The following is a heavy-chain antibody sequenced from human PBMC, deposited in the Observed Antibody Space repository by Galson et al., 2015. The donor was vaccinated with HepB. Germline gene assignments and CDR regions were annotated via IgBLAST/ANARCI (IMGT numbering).Heavy chain of an antibody. CDR2: IKSKTDGGTT. V-gene: IGHV3-15*01. CDR3: TTDRTVTTWLGAFDI. Sequence: SLRLSCAASGFTFSNAWMSWVRQAPGKGLEWVGRIKSKTDGGTTDYAAPVKGRFTISRDDSKNTLYLQMNSLKTEDTAVYYCTTDRTVTTWLGAFDIWGQGTMVTVSS. J-gene: IGHJ3*02. CDR1: GFTFSNAW. D-gene: IGHD4-17*01.